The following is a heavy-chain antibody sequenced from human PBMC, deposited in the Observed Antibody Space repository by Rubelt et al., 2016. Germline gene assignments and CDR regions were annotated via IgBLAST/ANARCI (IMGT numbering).Heavy chain of an antibody. CDR2: IDYSGST. Sequence: QLQLQESGPGLVKPSETLSLTCTVSGGSISSSSYYWGWIRQRPGKGLEWIGRIDYSGSTYYNPSLKSRATISVDTSKNQFSLKLSSVTAADTAVYYCARLSSGWYYFDYWGQGALITVSS. CDR3: ARLSSGWYYFDY. V-gene: IGHV4-39*01. CDR1: GGSISSSSYY. D-gene: IGHD6-19*01. J-gene: IGHJ4*02.